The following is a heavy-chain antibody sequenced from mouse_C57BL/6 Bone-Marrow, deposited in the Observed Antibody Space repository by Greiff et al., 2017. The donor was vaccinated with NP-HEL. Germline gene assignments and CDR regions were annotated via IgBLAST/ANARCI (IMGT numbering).Heavy chain of an antibody. CDR3: ARRGVLRFYYFDY. J-gene: IGHJ2*01. CDR1: GYTFTSYW. Sequence: QVQLQQPGAELVMPGASVKLSCKASGYTFTSYWMHWVKQRPGQGLEWIGNINPSNGGTNYNEKFKSKATLTVDKSSSTAYMQLSSLTSEDSAVYYCARRGVLRFYYFDYWGQGTTLTVSS. V-gene: IGHV1-53*01. CDR2: INPSNGGT. D-gene: IGHD1-1*01.